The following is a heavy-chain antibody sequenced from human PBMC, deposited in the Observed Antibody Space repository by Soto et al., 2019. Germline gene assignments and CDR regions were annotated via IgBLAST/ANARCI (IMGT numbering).Heavy chain of an antibody. V-gene: IGHV3-23*01. Sequence: EVQLLESGGGLVQRGGSLRLSCAASGFIFNNYGLSWVRQAPGKGLEWVARVSGRGGSAYYEDSVKGRLTIYSEKSNNPLYLQMTNAGVEDTAVYFCVRRAGGAVVWYYALWGRGTLVSVFS. CDR2: VSGRGGSA. D-gene: IGHD2-21*01. J-gene: IGHJ2*01. CDR1: GFIFNNYG. CDR3: VRRAGGAVVWYYAL.